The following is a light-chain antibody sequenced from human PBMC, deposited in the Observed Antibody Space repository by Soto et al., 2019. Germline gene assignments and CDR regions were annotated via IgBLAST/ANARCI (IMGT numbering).Light chain of an antibody. CDR1: QSVSSN. CDR3: QQYNNWPPVT. Sequence: EIVMTQSPATLSLSPGDRATLSCRASQSVSSNLAWYQQKPGQAPRLLIYGASTRATGIPARFSGSGSGTEFTPTISSLQSEDFAVYYCQQYNNWPPVTFGGGTKVDIK. J-gene: IGKJ4*01. CDR2: GAS. V-gene: IGKV3-15*01.